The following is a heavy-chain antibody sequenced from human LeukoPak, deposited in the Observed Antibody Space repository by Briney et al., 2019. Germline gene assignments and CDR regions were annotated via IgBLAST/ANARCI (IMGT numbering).Heavy chain of an antibody. D-gene: IGHD3-16*02. CDR3: AKAGGSYRYPPTY. V-gene: IGHV3-9*01. CDR1: GFTFDDYA. Sequence: GGSLRLSCAASGFTFDDYAMHWVRQAPGKGLEWVSGISWNSGSIGYADSVKGRFTISRDNAKNSLYLQMNSLRAEDTALYYCAKAGGSYRYPPTYWGQGTLVTVSS. CDR2: ISWNSGSI. J-gene: IGHJ4*02.